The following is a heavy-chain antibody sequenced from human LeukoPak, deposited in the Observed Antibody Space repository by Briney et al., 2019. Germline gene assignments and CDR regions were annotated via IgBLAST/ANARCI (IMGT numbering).Heavy chain of an antibody. D-gene: IGHD2-15*01. V-gene: IGHV3-49*03. Sequence: GSLRLSCAASGFTFSDYAMSWIRQAPGKGLEWVGFIRSKAYGGTTEYAASVKGRFTISRDDSKSIAYLQMNSLKTEDTAVYYCPRILLAYYFDYWGQGTLVTVSS. CDR3: PRILLAYYFDY. CDR1: GFTFSDYA. CDR2: IRSKAYGGTT. J-gene: IGHJ4*02.